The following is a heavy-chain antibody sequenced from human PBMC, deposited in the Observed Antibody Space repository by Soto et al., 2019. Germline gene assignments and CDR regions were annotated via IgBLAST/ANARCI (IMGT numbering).Heavy chain of an antibody. Sequence: EVQLVESGGGLVQPGRSLRLSCAASGFTFDDYAMHWVRHAPGKGLEWVSGISWNSGSIGYADSVKGRFTISRDNAKNSLYLQMNSLSAEDTALYYCAKGTEYRQFDYWGQGTLVTVSS. CDR3: AKGTEYRQFDY. CDR1: GFTFDDYA. V-gene: IGHV3-9*01. D-gene: IGHD2-2*02. J-gene: IGHJ4*02. CDR2: ISWNSGSI.